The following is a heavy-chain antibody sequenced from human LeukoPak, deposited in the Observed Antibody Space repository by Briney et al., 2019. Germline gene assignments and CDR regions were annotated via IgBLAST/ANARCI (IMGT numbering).Heavy chain of an antibody. Sequence: GGSLRLSCAASGFTFSAYSMNWVRQAPEKGLEWVSYVGSSSSPIYYADSVKGRFTISRDNAKNSLYLQMDSLRAEDTAVYYCARDQAYSFDYWGQGTLVAVSS. CDR3: ARDQAYSFDY. D-gene: IGHD4-11*01. J-gene: IGHJ4*02. V-gene: IGHV3-48*01. CDR2: VGSSSSPI. CDR1: GFTFSAYS.